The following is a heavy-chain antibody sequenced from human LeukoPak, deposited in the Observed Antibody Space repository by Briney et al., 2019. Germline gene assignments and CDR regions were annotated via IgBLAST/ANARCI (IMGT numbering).Heavy chain of an antibody. V-gene: IGHV1-18*01. J-gene: IGHJ4*02. CDR2: ISAYNGNT. CDR1: GYTFTSYG. D-gene: IGHD5-18*01. CDR3: ARDVDTSMAYYFDC. Sequence: ASVKVSCKASGYTFTSYGISWVRQAPGQGLEWMGWISAYNGNTNYAQKLQDRVTLTTDTSTSTAYMELRSLRSDDTAVYYCARDVDTSMAYYFDCWGQGTLVTVSS.